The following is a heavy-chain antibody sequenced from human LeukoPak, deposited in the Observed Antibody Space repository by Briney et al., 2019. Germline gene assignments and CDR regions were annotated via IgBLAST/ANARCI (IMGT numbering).Heavy chain of an antibody. V-gene: IGHV4-31*03. CDR3: ASSYYGNAGYPT. CDR2: IYYSGTT. J-gene: IGHJ5*02. Sequence: SQTLSLTCTVSGEPVSSGGYSWIWIRQLPGKGLEWIGFIYYSGTTYYNPSLKSRLAISLDTSKNQFSVRLTSVTAADTGVYFCASSYYGNAGYPTWGQGTLVAVSS. D-gene: IGHD3-10*01. CDR1: GEPVSSGGYS.